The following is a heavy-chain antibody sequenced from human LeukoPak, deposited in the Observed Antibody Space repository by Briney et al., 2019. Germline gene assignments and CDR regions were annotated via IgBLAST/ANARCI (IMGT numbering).Heavy chain of an antibody. CDR1: GGSISSYY. V-gene: IGHV4-59*01. J-gene: IGHJ4*02. Sequence: SETLSLTCTVSGGSISSYYWSWIRQPPGKGLEWIGYIYYSGSTNYNPSLKSRVTISVDTSKNQFSLKLSSVTAADTTVYYCARAIYCSGGSCPDFDYWGQGTLVTVSS. D-gene: IGHD2-15*01. CDR2: IYYSGST. CDR3: ARAIYCSGGSCPDFDY.